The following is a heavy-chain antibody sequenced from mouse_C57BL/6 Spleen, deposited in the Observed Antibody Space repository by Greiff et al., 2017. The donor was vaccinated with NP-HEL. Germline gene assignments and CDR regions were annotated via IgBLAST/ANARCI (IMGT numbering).Heavy chain of an antibody. V-gene: IGHV1-75*01. D-gene: IGHD2-1*01. CDR2: IFPGSGST. J-gene: IGHJ4*01. Sequence: QVQLKESGPELVKPGASAKISCKASGYTFTDYYINWVKQRPGQGLEWIGWIFPGSGSTYYNEKFKGKATLTVDKSSSTAYMLLSSLTSEDSAVYFCARYYYGNDYYAMDYWGQGTSVTVSS. CDR3: ARYYYGNDYYAMDY. CDR1: GYTFTDYY.